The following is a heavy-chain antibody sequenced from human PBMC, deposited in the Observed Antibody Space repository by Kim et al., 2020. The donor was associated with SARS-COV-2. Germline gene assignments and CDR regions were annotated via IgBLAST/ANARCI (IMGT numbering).Heavy chain of an antibody. D-gene: IGHD3-16*02. V-gene: IGHV4-39*01. J-gene: IGHJ5*02. CDR1: GGTISSSSYY. CDR3: ERTLVGSHNWFDP. Sequence: SETLSLTCTVSGGTISSSSYYWVWMRQPPGKGLEWIGSIYYSGSTYYNPSLKSRVTISVDTSKNQFSLKLSSVTAADTAVYYCERTLVGSHNWFDPWGQG. CDR2: IYYSGST.